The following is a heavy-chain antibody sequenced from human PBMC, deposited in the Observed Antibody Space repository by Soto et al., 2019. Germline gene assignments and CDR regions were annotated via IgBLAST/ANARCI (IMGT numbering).Heavy chain of an antibody. Sequence: GGSLRLSCAASGFTFSSYAMHWVRQAPGKGLEWVAVISYDGSNKYYADSVKGRFTISRDNSKNTLYLQMNSLRAEDTAVYYCASPYYDFWSGYYTPPENYWGQGTLVTVSS. CDR1: GFTFSSYA. V-gene: IGHV3-30-3*01. J-gene: IGHJ4*02. CDR2: ISYDGSNK. CDR3: ASPYYDFWSGYYTPPENY. D-gene: IGHD3-3*01.